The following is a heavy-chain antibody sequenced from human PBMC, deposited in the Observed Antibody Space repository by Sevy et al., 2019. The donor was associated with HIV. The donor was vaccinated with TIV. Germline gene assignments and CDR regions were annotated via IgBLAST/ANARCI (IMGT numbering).Heavy chain of an antibody. CDR2: IYINGRS. D-gene: IGHD1-26*01. Sequence: SETLSLTCTVSGDSISSGNHWWSWIRQPAGKGLEWIGRIYINGRSIYNPVLKSRVTMSVDTSTNQFFLKLNSVTAADTAVYYCARDGIRRDYYHGMDVWGQGTTVTVSS. CDR1: GDSISSGNHW. V-gene: IGHV4-61*02. CDR3: ARDGIRRDYYHGMDV. J-gene: IGHJ6*02.